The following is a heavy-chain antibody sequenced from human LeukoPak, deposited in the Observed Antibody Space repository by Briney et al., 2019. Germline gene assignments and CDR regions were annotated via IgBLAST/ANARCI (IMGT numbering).Heavy chain of an antibody. CDR3: VRPSAAGLNNDAFDI. J-gene: IGHJ3*02. CDR2: INPNSGGT. V-gene: IGHV1-2*04. Sequence: ASVKVSCKASGYTFTGYYMHWVRQAPGQGLEWMGWINPNSGGTNYAQKFQGWVTMTRDTSISTAYMELSRLRSDDTAVYYCVRPSAAGLNNDAFDIWGQGTMVTVSS. D-gene: IGHD6-19*01. CDR1: GYTFTGYY.